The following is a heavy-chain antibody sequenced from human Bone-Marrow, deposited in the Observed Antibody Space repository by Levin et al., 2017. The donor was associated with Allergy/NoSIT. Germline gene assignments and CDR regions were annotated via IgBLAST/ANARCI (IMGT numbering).Heavy chain of an antibody. Sequence: GESLKISCAASGFSLSGYWMNWVRQVPGEGPVWVSRINGDGSITNYADSVKGRFTISRDNAKSTVHLQMNSLRAEDTAVYSCVRDLSHCGGGVCNAWGQGTLVTVSS. CDR2: INGDGSIT. V-gene: IGHV3-74*01. CDR1: GFSLSGYW. D-gene: IGHD2-21*01. CDR3: VRDLSHCGGGVCNA. J-gene: IGHJ5*02.